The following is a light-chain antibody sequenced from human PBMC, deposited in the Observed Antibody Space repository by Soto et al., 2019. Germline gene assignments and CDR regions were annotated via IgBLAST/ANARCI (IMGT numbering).Light chain of an antibody. Sequence: EIVLTQSPGTLSLSPGERATLSCRASQSVSSSYLAWYQQKPGQAPRLLIYGASSRATGIPDRFSGSGSGTDFTISISRLEPDDFAVYYCQQYGRSLTFGGGTKVEIK. V-gene: IGKV3-20*01. CDR3: QQYGRSLT. CDR2: GAS. CDR1: QSVSSSY. J-gene: IGKJ4*01.